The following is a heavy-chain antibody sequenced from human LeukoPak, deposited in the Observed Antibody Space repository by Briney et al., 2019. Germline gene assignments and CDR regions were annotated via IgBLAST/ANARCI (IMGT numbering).Heavy chain of an antibody. V-gene: IGHV3-30*04. CDR2: ISYDGSNK. Sequence: GGSLRLSCAASGFTFSSYAMHWVRQAPGKGLEWVAVISYDGSNKYYADSVKGRFTISRDNSKNTLYLQMNRLRAEDTAVYYCARENPYSYDHLDAFDVWGQGAVVTVSS. J-gene: IGHJ3*01. CDR3: ARENPYSYDHLDAFDV. D-gene: IGHD5-18*01. CDR1: GFTFSSYA.